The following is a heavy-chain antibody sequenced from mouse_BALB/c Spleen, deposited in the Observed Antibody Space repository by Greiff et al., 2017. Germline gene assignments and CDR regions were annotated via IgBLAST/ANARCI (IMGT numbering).Heavy chain of an antibody. Sequence: DVHLVESGGGLVKPGGSLKLSCAASGFTFSSYAMSWVRQTPEKRLEWVASISSGGSTYYPDSVKGRFTISRDNARNILYLQMSSLRSEDTAMYYCARVYYDYDLPWFAYWGQGTLVTVSA. V-gene: IGHV5-6-5*01. CDR3: ARVYYDYDLPWFAY. CDR1: GFTFSSYA. J-gene: IGHJ3*01. CDR2: ISSGGST. D-gene: IGHD2-4*01.